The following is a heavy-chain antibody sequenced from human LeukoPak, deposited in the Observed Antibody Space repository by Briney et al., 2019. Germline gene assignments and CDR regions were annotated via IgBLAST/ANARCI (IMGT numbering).Heavy chain of an antibody. J-gene: IGHJ4*02. D-gene: IGHD3-22*01. Sequence: PGGSLRLSCAASVFTFSSYAMHWVCQAPGKGLEWVAVISYDGSNKYYADSVKGRFTISRDNSKNTLYLQMNSLRAEDTAVYHCARESYYYDSSGYQRSLPGDYWGQGTLVTVSS. CDR2: ISYDGSNK. V-gene: IGHV3-30-3*01. CDR3: ARESYYYDSSGYQRSLPGDY. CDR1: VFTFSSYA.